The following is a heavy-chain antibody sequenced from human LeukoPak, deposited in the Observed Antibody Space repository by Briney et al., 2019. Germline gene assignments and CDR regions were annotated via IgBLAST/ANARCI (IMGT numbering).Heavy chain of an antibody. Sequence: GGSLRLSCAVSGFTVSSNSMSWVRQAPGKGLEWVSLLYSGGGTDYADSVKGRFTIYRDNSKNTLYLVMNSLRVEDTAVYYCAREYCSGGSCYRRQYYFDYWGQGTLVTVSS. CDR3: AREYCSGGSCYRRQYYFDY. D-gene: IGHD2-15*01. CDR2: LYSGGGT. V-gene: IGHV3-53*01. CDR1: GFTVSSNS. J-gene: IGHJ4*02.